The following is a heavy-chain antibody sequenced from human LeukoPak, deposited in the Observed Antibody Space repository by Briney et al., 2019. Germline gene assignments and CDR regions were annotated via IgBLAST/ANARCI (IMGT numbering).Heavy chain of an antibody. Sequence: ASVKVSCKVSGYTLTELSMHWVRQAPGKGLEWMGGFDPEDGETIYAQKFQGRVTMTEDTSTDTAYMELSSLRSEDTAVYYCARAYTGYSPNWFDPWGQGTLVTVSS. J-gene: IGHJ5*02. CDR3: ARAYTGYSPNWFDP. CDR2: FDPEDGET. CDR1: GYTLTELS. V-gene: IGHV1-24*01. D-gene: IGHD6-13*01.